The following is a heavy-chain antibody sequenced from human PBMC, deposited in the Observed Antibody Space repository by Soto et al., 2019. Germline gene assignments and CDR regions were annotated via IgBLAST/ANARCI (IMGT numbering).Heavy chain of an antibody. CDR3: ARDPYCSGGSCYSPYYYYGMDV. J-gene: IGHJ6*02. D-gene: IGHD2-15*01. CDR2: IWYDGSNK. CDR1: GFTFSSYG. Sequence: HRGGSLRLSCAASGFTFSSYGMHWVRQAPGKGLEWVAVIWYDGSNKYYADSVKGRFTISRDNSKNTLYLQMNSLRAEDTAVYYCARDPYCSGGSCYSPYYYYGMDVWGQGTTVTVSS. V-gene: IGHV3-33*01.